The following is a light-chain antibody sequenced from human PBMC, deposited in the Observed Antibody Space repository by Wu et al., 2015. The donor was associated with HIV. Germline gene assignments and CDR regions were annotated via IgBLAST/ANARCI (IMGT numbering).Light chain of an antibody. CDR2: GAS. Sequence: EIVLTQSPATLSVSPGERATLSCRASQIISDNLAWYQQKPGQAPRLLIFGASTRATGLPARFSGSGSGTEFTLTISSVQSEDFAVYFCQQYHDWPQTFGQGTKLEIK. CDR3: QQYHDWPQT. J-gene: IGKJ2*01. V-gene: IGKV3-15*01. CDR1: QIISDN.